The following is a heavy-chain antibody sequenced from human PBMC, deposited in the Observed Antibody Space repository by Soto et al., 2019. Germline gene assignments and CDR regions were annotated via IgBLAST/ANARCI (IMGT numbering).Heavy chain of an antibody. CDR3: AEMVRDDDYYHYFMDV. CDR2: IYSGGST. CDR1: GFTVSSNY. J-gene: IGHJ6*03. V-gene: IGHV3-66*01. D-gene: IGHD3-10*01. Sequence: GGSLRLSCAASGFTVSSNYMSWVRQAPGKGLEWVSVIYSGGSTYYADSVKGRFTISRDNSKNTLYLQMNSLRAEDTAVYYCAEMVRDDDYYHYFMDVWGKGTTVIVSS.